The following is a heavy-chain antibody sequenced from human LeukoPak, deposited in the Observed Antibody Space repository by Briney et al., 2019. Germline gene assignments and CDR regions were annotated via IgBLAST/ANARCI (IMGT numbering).Heavy chain of an antibody. Sequence: GSLRLSCAASGFTFSDYSMNWVRQAPGKGLEWISYIGIDSGNTNYADSVKGRFTISGDKAKNSLYLQMNSLRVEDTAVYYCARDYKYAFDNWGQGTLVNVSS. D-gene: IGHD5-24*01. CDR2: IGIDSGNT. J-gene: IGHJ4*02. CDR1: GFTFSDYS. V-gene: IGHV3-48*01. CDR3: ARDYKYAFDN.